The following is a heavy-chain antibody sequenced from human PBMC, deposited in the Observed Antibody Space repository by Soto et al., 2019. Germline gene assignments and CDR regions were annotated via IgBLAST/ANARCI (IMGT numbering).Heavy chain of an antibody. CDR1: GDSINSDHYY. J-gene: IGHJ4*02. D-gene: IGHD3-3*02. V-gene: IGHV4-39*02. CDR3: ARNLCERVTIFGVVFPYFDP. CDR2: IPSGGSP. Sequence: PSETLSLTCSVSGDSINSDHYYWSWVRQPPGKGLEWIGSIPSGGSPSYNPSLKSRVTLSIHTSKNHFSLNLTSVTAADTAIYYCARNLCERVTIFGVVFPYFDPWGQGTSVTVSS.